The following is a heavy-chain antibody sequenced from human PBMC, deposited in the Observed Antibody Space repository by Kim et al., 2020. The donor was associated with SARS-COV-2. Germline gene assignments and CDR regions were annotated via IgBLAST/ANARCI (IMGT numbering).Heavy chain of an antibody. Sequence: GGSLRLSCAASGFTFSSYSMNWVRQAPGKGLEWVADICNGGSTIYYADSVKGRFTISRDNAKNSLYLQMNSLRDEDTAVYYCARAGKPNYGMVRGVISDYWGQGTPVTVSS. J-gene: IGHJ4*02. CDR3: ARAGKPNYGMVRGVISDY. D-gene: IGHD3-10*01. V-gene: IGHV3-48*02. CDR1: GFTFSSYS. CDR2: ICNGGSTI.